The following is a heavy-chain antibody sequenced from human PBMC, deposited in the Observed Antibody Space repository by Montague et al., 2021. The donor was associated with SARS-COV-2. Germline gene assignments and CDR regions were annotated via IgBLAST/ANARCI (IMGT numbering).Heavy chain of an antibody. CDR2: IGASGSSP. CDR3: ECLGSSDWYHWFDP. CDR1: GITFSTYE. D-gene: IGHD6-19*01. Sequence: SLRLSCEALGITFSTYEMIWVRQAPGKGLEWVSSIGASGSSPHYXYSXKGRFTISRDNAKSSLFLQMDSLRVEDTAIYYCECLGSSDWYHWFDPWGQGTLVTVSS. J-gene: IGHJ5*02. V-gene: IGHV3-48*03.